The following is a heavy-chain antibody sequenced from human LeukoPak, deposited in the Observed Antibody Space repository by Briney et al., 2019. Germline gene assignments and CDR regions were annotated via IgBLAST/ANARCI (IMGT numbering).Heavy chain of an antibody. V-gene: IGHV4-34*01. J-gene: IGHJ4*02. CDR3: ARSSPVGYDF. D-gene: IGHD1-26*01. Sequence: SETLSLTCTVYGGSFSGSNWSWLRQPPGKGLEWIGEINHAGGTNYNPSLRSRITISLDTSKNQFSLKLTSMTAADTALYYCARSSPVGYDFWGQETLVTVSS. CDR2: INHAGGT. CDR1: GGSFSGSN.